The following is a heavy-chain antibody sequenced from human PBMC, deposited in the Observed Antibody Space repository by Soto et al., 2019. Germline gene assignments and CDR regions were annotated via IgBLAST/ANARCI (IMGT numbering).Heavy chain of an antibody. J-gene: IGHJ5*02. D-gene: IGHD4-17*01. CDR2: IIPIFGTA. CDR1: GYTFTSYG. V-gene: IGHV1-69*13. CDR3: ARGRDDYGGNSKWFDP. Sequence: SVKVSCKASGYTFTSYGISWVRQAPGQGLEWMGGIIPIFGTANYAQKFQGRVTITADESTSTAYMELSSLRSEDTAVYYCARGRDDYGGNSKWFDPWGQGTLVTVSS.